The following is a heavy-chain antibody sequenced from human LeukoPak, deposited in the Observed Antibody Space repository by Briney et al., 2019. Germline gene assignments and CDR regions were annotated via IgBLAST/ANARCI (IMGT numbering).Heavy chain of an antibody. J-gene: IGHJ6*02. CDR2: TRSKAYGGTT. CDR1: GFTFGDYA. V-gene: IGHV3-49*04. CDR3: TRDKKRQGMDV. Sequence: GGSLRLSCTASGFTFGDYAMNWVRQAPGKGLEWVGFTRSKAYGGTTEYGASVKGRFTISRDDSKSIAYLQMNSLKTEDTAIYYCTRDKKRQGMDVWGQGTTVTVSS. D-gene: IGHD6-25*01.